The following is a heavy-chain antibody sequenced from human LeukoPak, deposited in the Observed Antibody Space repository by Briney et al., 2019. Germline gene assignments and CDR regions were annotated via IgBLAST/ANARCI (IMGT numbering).Heavy chain of an antibody. J-gene: IGHJ4*02. CDR3: ARVHSRGSYVDY. CDR1: GYTFTSYY. V-gene: IGHV1-46*01. Sequence: ASVKVSCKASGYTFTSYYMHWVRQAPGQGLEWMGLINPSGGSTSYAQKFQGRVTMTRDTSTSTVYMEMSSLRAEDTAVYYCARVHSRGSYVDYWGQGTLVTVSS. CDR2: INPSGGST. D-gene: IGHD3-22*01.